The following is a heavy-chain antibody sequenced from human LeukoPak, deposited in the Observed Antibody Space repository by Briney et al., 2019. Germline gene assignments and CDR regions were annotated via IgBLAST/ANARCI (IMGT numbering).Heavy chain of an antibody. V-gene: IGHV4-30-4*08. D-gene: IGHD2-2*01. CDR2: IYYSGST. CDR1: GGSISSGDYY. Sequence: PSETLSLTCTVSGGSISSGDYYWSWVRQPPGKGLEWLGYIYYSGSTYYNPSLKSRVTISVDTSKNQCSLKLSSVTAADTAVYYCARSLYCSSTSCHPNWFDPWGQGPLVTVSS. J-gene: IGHJ5*02. CDR3: ARSLYCSSTSCHPNWFDP.